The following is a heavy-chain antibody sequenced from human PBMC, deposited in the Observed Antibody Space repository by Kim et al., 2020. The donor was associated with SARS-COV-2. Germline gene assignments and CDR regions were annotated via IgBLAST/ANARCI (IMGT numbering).Heavy chain of an antibody. V-gene: IGHV3-74*03. D-gene: IGHD3-10*01. CDR3: VRDLGGEPSYYYYYGLDI. J-gene: IGHJ6*02. CDR2: IKSDGSST. Sequence: GGSLRLSCTASGFTFSSHWMHWVRQDPGQGLMWVSRIKSDGSSTTYADSVKGRFTVSRDNAKNTLYLQMNSLRAEDTAVYYCVRDLGGEPSYYYYYGLDIWGHGTTVTVSS. CDR1: GFTFSSHW.